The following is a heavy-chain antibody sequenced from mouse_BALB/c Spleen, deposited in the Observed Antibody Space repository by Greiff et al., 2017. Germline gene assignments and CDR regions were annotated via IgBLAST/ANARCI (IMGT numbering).Heavy chain of an antibody. D-gene: IGHD1-1*01. CDR1: GYTFTSYW. J-gene: IGHJ1*01. CDR3: TRRGYYGSSPFDV. Sequence: QVQLKQPGAELVRPGASVKLSCKASGYTFTSYWINWVKQRPGQGLEWIGNIYPSDSYTNYNQKFKDKAALTVDKSSSTAYMQLSSPTSEDSAVYYCTRRGYYGSSPFDVWGAGTTVTVSS. CDR2: IYPSDSYT. V-gene: IGHV1-69*02.